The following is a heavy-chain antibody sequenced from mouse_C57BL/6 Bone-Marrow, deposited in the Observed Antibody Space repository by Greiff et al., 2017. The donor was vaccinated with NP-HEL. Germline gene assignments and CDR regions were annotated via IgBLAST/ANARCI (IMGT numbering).Heavy chain of an antibody. CDR1: GYTFTSYW. CDR2: IRPNSGST. J-gene: IGHJ2*01. Sequence: QVQLQQPGAELVKPGASVKLSCKASGYTFTSYWMHWVKQRPGQGLEWIGMIRPNSGSTTYNEKFKSKATLTVDKSSSTAYMQHSSLTTEDSAVYYCARRMGRDYWGQGTTLTVSS. CDR3: ARRMGRDY. D-gene: IGHD4-1*01. V-gene: IGHV1-64*01.